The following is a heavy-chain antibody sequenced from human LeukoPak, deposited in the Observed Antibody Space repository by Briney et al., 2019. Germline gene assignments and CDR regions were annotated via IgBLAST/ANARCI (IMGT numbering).Heavy chain of an antibody. Sequence: PGGSLRLSCATSGFTFSNYAMSWVRQAPGKGLEWVSAISTTGIATYYADSVKGRFTISRDKSKNTLYLQMNSLRAEDTAVYYCARVPCGGDCSSPFPYHYYGMDVWGQGTTVTVSS. J-gene: IGHJ6*02. V-gene: IGHV3-23*01. D-gene: IGHD2-21*02. CDR1: GFTFSNYA. CDR3: ARVPCGGDCSSPFPYHYYGMDV. CDR2: ISTTGIAT.